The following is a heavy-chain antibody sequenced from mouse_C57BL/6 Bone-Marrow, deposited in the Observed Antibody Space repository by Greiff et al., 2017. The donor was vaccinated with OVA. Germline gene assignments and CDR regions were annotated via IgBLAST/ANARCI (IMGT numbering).Heavy chain of an antibody. CDR1: GFSLTSYG. D-gene: IGHD1-1*01. V-gene: IGHV2-2*01. CDR2: IWSGGST. CDR3: ASITTVAY. Sequence: QVQLQQSGPGLVQPSQSLSITCTVSGFSLTSYGVHWVRQSPGKGLEWLGVIWSGGSTDYNAAFISRLSISKDNSKSQVFFKMNSLQADDTAIYYCASITTVAYWGQGTLVTVSA. J-gene: IGHJ3*01.